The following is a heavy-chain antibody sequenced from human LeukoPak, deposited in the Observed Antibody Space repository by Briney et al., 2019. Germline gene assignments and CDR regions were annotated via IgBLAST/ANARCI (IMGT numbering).Heavy chain of an antibody. V-gene: IGHV4-59*08. CDR2: IYYSGST. CDR1: GGSISSYY. Sequence: PSETLSLTCTVSGGSISSYYWSWIRQAPGKGLEWIGYIYYSGSTTYNPSLKSRVTISVDKSKNQFSLKLSSVTAADTAVYYCARSRYSYGYPAFDIWGQGTMVTVSS. D-gene: IGHD5-18*01. CDR3: ARSRYSYGYPAFDI. J-gene: IGHJ3*02.